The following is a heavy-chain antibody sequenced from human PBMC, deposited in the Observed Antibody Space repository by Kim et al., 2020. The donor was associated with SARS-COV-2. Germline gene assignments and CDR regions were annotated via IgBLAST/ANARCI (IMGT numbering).Heavy chain of an antibody. Sequence: SETLSLTCTVSGGSISSYYWSWIRQPAGKGLEWIGRIYTSGSTNYNPSLKSRVTMSVDTSKSQFSMKLSSVTAADTAVYYCARTTGGIFWSAYYRANWFDPLGQGALVTVSS. D-gene: IGHD3-3*01. V-gene: IGHV4-4*07. CDR1: GGSISSYY. J-gene: IGHJ5*02. CDR2: IYTSGST. CDR3: ARTTGGIFWSAYYRANWFDP.